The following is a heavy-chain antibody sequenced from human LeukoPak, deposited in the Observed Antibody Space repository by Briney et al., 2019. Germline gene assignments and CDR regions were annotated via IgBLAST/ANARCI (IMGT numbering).Heavy chain of an antibody. V-gene: IGHV5-51*01. CDR2: IYPGVSDT. J-gene: IGHJ3*02. CDR1: GYSFTSYW. CDR3: ARPGNMYYYDSSGYYYDAFDI. D-gene: IGHD3-22*01. Sequence: KSGESLKISCKGSGYSFTSYWIGWVRQMPGKGLEWMGIIYPGVSDTRYSPSFQGQVTISADKSVSTAYLQWSSLKASDTAMYYCARPGNMYYYDSSGYYYDAFDIWGQGTMVTVSS.